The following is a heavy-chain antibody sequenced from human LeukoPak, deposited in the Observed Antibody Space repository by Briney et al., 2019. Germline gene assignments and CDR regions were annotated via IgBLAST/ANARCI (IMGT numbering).Heavy chain of an antibody. CDR2: INTNTGNP. J-gene: IGHJ3*02. V-gene: IGHV7-4-1*02. Sequence: ASVKVSCKASGYTFTNYAMNWVRQAPGQGLEWMGWINTNTGNPTYAQGFTGRFVFSLDTSVSTAYLQISSLRAADTALYYCARVKRAVTSTGEAFDIWGLGTMVTVSS. CDR1: GYTFTNYA. D-gene: IGHD6-19*01. CDR3: ARVKRAVTSTGEAFDI.